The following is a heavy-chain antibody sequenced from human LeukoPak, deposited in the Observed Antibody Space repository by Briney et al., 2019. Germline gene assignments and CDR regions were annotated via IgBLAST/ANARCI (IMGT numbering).Heavy chain of an antibody. Sequence: QPGRSLRLSCAASGFTFSSYGMHWVRQAPGKGLELVAVTSYDGSNKYYADSVKGRFTISRDNSKNTLYLQMNSLRAEDTAVYYCAKDFTPIVVVPAALMDVWGQGTTVTVSS. CDR3: AKDFTPIVVVPAALMDV. CDR1: GFTFSSYG. CDR2: TSYDGSNK. D-gene: IGHD2-2*01. V-gene: IGHV3-30*18. J-gene: IGHJ6*02.